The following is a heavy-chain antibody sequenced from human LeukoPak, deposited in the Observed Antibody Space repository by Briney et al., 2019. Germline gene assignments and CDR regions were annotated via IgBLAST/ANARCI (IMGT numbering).Heavy chain of an antibody. CDR1: GFPFSEYS. CDR2: IGINSGNT. Sequence: GGSLRLSCAASGFPFSEYSMNWVRQAPGKGLAWISYIGINSGNTKYADSVKGRFTVSGDNARNSLYLQMNSLRVEDTAVYYCARDHDYAFDNWGQGTLVTVSS. V-gene: IGHV3-11*06. CDR3: ARDHDYAFDN. D-gene: IGHD4-17*01. J-gene: IGHJ4*02.